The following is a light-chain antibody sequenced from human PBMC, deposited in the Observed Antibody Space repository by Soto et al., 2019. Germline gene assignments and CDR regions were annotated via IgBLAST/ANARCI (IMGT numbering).Light chain of an antibody. CDR1: QHVSSY. Sequence: EVVLTLSPATLSLSPGERSPLSWSSTQHVSSYLAWYQQKPGQAPRLLIYDASNRASGTPARFSGSGSGTDFTLTISSLEPEDFEVYYCQQRSNWPRSLTFGGGTKVDI. CDR2: DAS. CDR3: QQRSNWPRSLT. V-gene: IGKV3-11*01. J-gene: IGKJ4*01.